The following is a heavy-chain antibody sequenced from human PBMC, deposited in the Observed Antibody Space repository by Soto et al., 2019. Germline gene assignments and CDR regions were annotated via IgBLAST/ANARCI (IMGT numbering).Heavy chain of an antibody. Sequence: QVQLVESGGGVVQPGRSLRLSCAASGFTFSSYGMHWVRQAPGKGLEWVAVISYDGSNKYYADSVKGRFTISRDNSKNARSMKMKSLSAEVRAVYYCAKGGGVYSGYDGRYYWGQGTLVTVAS. CDR2: ISYDGSNK. V-gene: IGHV3-30*18. CDR1: GFTFSSYG. CDR3: AKGGGVYSGYDGRYY. D-gene: IGHD5-12*01. J-gene: IGHJ4*02.